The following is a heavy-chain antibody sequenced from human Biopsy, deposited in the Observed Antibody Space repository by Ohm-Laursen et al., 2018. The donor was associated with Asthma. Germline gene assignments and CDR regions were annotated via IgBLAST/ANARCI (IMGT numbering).Heavy chain of an antibody. Sequence: SLRLSCAASGFTFGNFWMSWVRQAPGKGLEWVANIKKDGSEKYYVDSVKGRFTISRDNAKNSLYLHMNSLRAEDTAVYYCAREGVAGTHIEDWGQGTLVTVSS. D-gene: IGHD6-19*01. J-gene: IGHJ4*02. CDR2: IKKDGSEK. CDR1: GFTFGNFW. V-gene: IGHV3-7*01. CDR3: AREGVAGTHIED.